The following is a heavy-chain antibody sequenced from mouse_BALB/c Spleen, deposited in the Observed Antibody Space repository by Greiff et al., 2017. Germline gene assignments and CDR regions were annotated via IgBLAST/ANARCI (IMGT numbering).Heavy chain of an antibody. CDR3: ARGASSRRAWFAY. Sequence: QVQLKQSGPGLVAPSQSLSITCTVSGFSLTSYGVHWVRQPPGKGLEWLGVIWAGGSTNYNSALMSRLSISKDNSKSQVFLKMNSLQTDDTAMYYCARGASSRRAWFAYWGQGTLVTVSA. CDR1: GFSLTSYG. CDR2: IWAGGST. V-gene: IGHV2-9*02. J-gene: IGHJ3*01.